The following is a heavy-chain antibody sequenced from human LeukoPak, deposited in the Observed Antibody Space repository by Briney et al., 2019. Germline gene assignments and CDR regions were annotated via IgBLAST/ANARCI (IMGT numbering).Heavy chain of an antibody. Sequence: SVKVSCKASGGTFSSYAISWVRQAPGQGLEWMGGIIPIFGTANYAQKFQGGVTITADESTSTAYMELSSLRSEDTAVYYCARGSDIVVVVAAIPYYYGMDVWGKGTTVTVSS. D-gene: IGHD2-15*01. J-gene: IGHJ6*04. V-gene: IGHV1-69*13. CDR2: IIPIFGTA. CDR3: ARGSDIVVVVAAIPYYYGMDV. CDR1: GGTFSSYA.